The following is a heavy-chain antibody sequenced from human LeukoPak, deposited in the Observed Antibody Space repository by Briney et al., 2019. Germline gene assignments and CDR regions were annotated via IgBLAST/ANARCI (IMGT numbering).Heavy chain of an antibody. J-gene: IGHJ4*01. CDR3: AREGLYCSGGSCYFDY. CDR1: GFTFSDYY. Sequence: GGSLSLSCAASGFTFSDYYMSWIRQAPGKGLEWVSYISSSGSTIYYADSVKGRFTISRDNAKNSLYLQMNSLRAEDTAVYYCAREGLYCSGGSCYFDYWGQEPWSPSPQ. V-gene: IGHV3-11*01. CDR2: ISSSGSTI. D-gene: IGHD2-15*01.